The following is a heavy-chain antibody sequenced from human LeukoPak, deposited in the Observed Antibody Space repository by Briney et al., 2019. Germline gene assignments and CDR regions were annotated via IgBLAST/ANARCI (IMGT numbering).Heavy chain of an antibody. Sequence: PGGSLRLSCAASGFTFSDYHMNWIRQAPGKGLEWVSYISSSGFTIYFADSVKGRFTISRDNAKNSLYLQMNSLRAEDTAVYYCARGDRAMKHDAFDIWGQGTMVTVSS. CDR3: ARGDRAMKHDAFDI. D-gene: IGHD5-18*01. J-gene: IGHJ3*02. V-gene: IGHV3-11*01. CDR1: GFTFSDYH. CDR2: ISSSGFTI.